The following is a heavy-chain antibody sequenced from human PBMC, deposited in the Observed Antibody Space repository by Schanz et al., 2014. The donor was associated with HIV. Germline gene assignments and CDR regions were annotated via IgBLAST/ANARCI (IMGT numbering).Heavy chain of an antibody. CDR1: GFTFTDYA. D-gene: IGHD3-9*01. J-gene: IGHJ4*02. V-gene: IGHV3-9*01. CDR2: ISWNSGSI. Sequence: VQLVESGGHLVQPGRSLRLSCAASGFTFTDYAMHWVRQVPGKGLEWVSTISWNSGSIAYADSVKGRFTISRDNAKNSLYLQMNSLRAEDTAFYYCAKDWARTAGYCFHYWGQGTLVTVSS. CDR3: AKDWARTAGYCFHY.